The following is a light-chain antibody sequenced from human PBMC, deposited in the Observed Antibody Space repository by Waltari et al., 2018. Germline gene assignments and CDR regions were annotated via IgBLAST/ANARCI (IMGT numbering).Light chain of an antibody. CDR1: SVRTYN. J-gene: IGLJ3*02. CDR3: SSRVSSGDHLGV. V-gene: IGLV3-19*01. CDR2: GEN. Sequence: SSELTQDPAVSVALGQTVRITCQGDSVRTYNAGWYQQKQGQAPLLVIYGENKRPSGIPDRFSGSISGNTASLIITGAQAEDEADYYCSSRVSSGDHLGVFGGGTKLTVL.